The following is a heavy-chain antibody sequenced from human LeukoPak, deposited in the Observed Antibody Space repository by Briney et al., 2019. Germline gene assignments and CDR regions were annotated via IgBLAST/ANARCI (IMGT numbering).Heavy chain of an antibody. J-gene: IGHJ6*04. D-gene: IGHD4-11*01. CDR1: GFTFSTYA. Sequence: GGSLRLSCAASGFTFSTYAIHWVRQAPGKGLEWVAVISYDGSNKFYADSVKGRFTISRDNSKNTLYLQMNSLRAEDTAVYYCAREMTTGGVYLRRTMDVWGKGTTVTVSS. CDR3: AREMTTGGVYLRRTMDV. CDR2: ISYDGSNK. V-gene: IGHV3-30*04.